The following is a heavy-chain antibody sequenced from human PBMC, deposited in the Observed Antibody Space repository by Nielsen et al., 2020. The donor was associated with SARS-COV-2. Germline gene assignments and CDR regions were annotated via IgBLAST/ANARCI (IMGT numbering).Heavy chain of an antibody. Sequence: SETLSLTCTVSGGPISSGGYYWSWIRHHPGKGLEWIGYIYFSGRTCYNPSLKSRVTISVDTSKNQFSLSLRSVTAADTAVYYCARESSGYDHYNYGMDVWGQGTTATVSS. J-gene: IGHJ6*02. CDR3: ARESSGYDHYNYGMDV. D-gene: IGHD5-12*01. CDR1: GGPISSGGYY. V-gene: IGHV4-31*03. CDR2: IYFSGRT.